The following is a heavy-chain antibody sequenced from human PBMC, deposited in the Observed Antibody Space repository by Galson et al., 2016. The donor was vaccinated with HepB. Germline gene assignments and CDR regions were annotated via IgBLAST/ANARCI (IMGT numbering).Heavy chain of an antibody. J-gene: IGHJ1*01. CDR3: AKDITDLVVVIAAQH. CDR2: TSYDGSNK. CDR1: GFTFSDYY. Sequence: SLRLSCAGSGFTFSDYYMTWIRQAPGKGLEWVAVTSYDGSNKYYADSVKGRFTISRDNSKNTLYLQMNSLRAEDSAVYYCAKDITDLVVVIAAQHWGQGTLVTVSS. V-gene: IGHV3-30*18. D-gene: IGHD2-15*01.